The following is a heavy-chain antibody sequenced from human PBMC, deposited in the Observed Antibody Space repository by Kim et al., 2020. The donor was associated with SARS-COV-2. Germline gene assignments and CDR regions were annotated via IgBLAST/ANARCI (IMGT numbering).Heavy chain of an antibody. CDR3: AKGYCSSTSCHFDY. Sequence: EGSVEGQFTSSRDNDKNMLYLEMSSLRAEDTAVYYCAKGYCSSTSCHFDYWGQGTLVTVSS. J-gene: IGHJ4*02. V-gene: IGHV3-23*01. D-gene: IGHD2-2*01.